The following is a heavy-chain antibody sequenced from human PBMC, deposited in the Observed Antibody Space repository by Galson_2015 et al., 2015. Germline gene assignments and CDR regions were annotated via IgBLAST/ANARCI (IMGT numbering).Heavy chain of an antibody. CDR2: MDYNGGT. CDR1: GGSVSSGGFY. Sequence: ETLSLTCTVSGGSVSSGGFYWTWIRQPPGKGLEWIGYMDYNGGTYYNPSLKSRVSISVDTTKNKFSLRLTSVTTADTAVYFCARGNDWYANLNWGQGTLVTVSS. D-gene: IGHD2-21*01. V-gene: IGHV4-61*08. J-gene: IGHJ4*02. CDR3: ARGNDWYANLN.